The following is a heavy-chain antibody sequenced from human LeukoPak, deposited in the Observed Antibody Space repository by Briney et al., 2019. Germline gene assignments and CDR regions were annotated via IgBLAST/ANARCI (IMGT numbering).Heavy chain of an antibody. J-gene: IGHJ6*02. V-gene: IGHV3-30-3*01. D-gene: IGHD6-13*01. Sequence: GGSLRLSCAASGFTFSSYAMHWVRQAPGKGLEWVAVISYDGSNKYYADSVKGRFTISRDNSKNTVYLQMSSLRVDDTAVYYCAKAASSSWPSYYYGMDVWGQGTTVTVSS. CDR1: GFTFSSYA. CDR3: AKAASSSWPSYYYGMDV. CDR2: ISYDGSNK.